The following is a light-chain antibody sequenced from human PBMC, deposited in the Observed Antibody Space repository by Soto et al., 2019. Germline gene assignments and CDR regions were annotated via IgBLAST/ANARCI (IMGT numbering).Light chain of an antibody. CDR2: KAS. V-gene: IGKV1-5*03. Sequence: DIQMTQSPSTLSASVGDRVTITCRASLTISTLLAWYQQRPGKAPNLLIYKASSLESGVPSRFSGSGSGTEFTLTISSLQPDDFATYFCQQYSTYPWTFGQGTKVEVK. J-gene: IGKJ1*01. CDR3: QQYSTYPWT. CDR1: LTISTL.